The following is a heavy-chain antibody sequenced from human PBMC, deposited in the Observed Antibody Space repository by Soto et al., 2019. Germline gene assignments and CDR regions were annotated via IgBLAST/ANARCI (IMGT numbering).Heavy chain of an antibody. V-gene: IGHV3-23*01. J-gene: IGHJ4*02. CDR3: AKIPPPIAAAGTDYFDY. Sequence: GGSLRLSCAASGFTFSSYAMSWVRQAPGEGLEWVSAISGSGGSTYYADSVKGRFTISRDNSKNTLYLQMNSLRAEDTAVYYCAKIPPPIAAAGTDYFDYWGQGTLVTVSS. CDR1: GFTFSSYA. D-gene: IGHD6-13*01. CDR2: ISGSGGST.